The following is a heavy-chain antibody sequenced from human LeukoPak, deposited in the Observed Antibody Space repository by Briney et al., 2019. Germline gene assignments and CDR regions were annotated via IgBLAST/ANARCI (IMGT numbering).Heavy chain of an antibody. Sequence: SETLSLTCNVPGGSISAYYWSWIRQPPGKGLEYMGYIYYSGSTDYNPSFKSRITISVDTSKNQFSLKLSSVTAADTAVYYCARHYYDTSGYYYFDYWGQGTLVTVSS. CDR3: ARHYYDTSGYYYFDY. CDR2: IYYSGST. J-gene: IGHJ4*02. V-gene: IGHV4-59*08. D-gene: IGHD3-22*01. CDR1: GGSISAYY.